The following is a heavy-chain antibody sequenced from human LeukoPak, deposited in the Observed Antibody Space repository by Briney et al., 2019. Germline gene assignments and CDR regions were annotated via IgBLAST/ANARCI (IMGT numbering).Heavy chain of an antibody. D-gene: IGHD2-15*01. CDR2: ISGSGGST. CDR1: GFTFSSYA. J-gene: IGHJ4*02. CDR3: AKGNIVVVVAASGEYDY. Sequence: GGSLRLSCAASGFTFSSYAMSWVRQAPGKGLEWVSAISGSGGSTYYADSVKGRFTISRDNSKNTLYLQMNSLRAVDTAVYYCAKGNIVVVVAASGEYDYWGQGTLVTVSS. V-gene: IGHV3-23*01.